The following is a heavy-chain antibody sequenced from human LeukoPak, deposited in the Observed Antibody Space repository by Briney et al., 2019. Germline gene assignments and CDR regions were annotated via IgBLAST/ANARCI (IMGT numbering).Heavy chain of an antibody. CDR3: ARLESSGWTNWFDP. D-gene: IGHD6-19*01. CDR2: ISSSSSTI. Sequence: PGGSLRLSCAASGFTFSSYSMNWVRQAPGKGLEWVSYISSSSSTIYYADSVKGRFTISRDNAKNSLYLQMNSLRAEDTAVYYCARLESSGWTNWFDPWGQGTLVTVSS. V-gene: IGHV3-48*04. J-gene: IGHJ5*02. CDR1: GFTFSSYS.